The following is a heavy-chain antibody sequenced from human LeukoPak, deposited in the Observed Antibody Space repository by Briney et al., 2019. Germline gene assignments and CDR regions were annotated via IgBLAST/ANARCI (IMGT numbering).Heavy chain of an antibody. CDR3: ATRVGDYAVRYFHH. J-gene: IGHJ1*01. V-gene: IGHV1-2*02. CDR2: INPNSGET. D-gene: IGHD4-17*01. Sequence: ASVKVSCKASGYTFTGYYMHWVRQAPGQGLEWMGWINPNSGETNYAQKFQGRFTMTRDTSISTAYMELTRLTSDDTAVYHCATRVGDYAVRYFHHWGQGTLVTVSS. CDR1: GYTFTGYY.